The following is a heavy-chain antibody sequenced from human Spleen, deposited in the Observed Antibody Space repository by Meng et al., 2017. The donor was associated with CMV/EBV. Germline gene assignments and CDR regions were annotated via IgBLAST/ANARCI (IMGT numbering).Heavy chain of an antibody. Sequence: GESLKISCAASGFTFRSYWMSWVRQAPGKGLEWVANIKQDGSEKYYVDSVKGRFTIFRDNAKNSLYLQMSSLRAEDTAVYYCARDLENGYASSIKDYWGQGTLGTVSS. V-gene: IGHV3-7*01. D-gene: IGHD3-16*01. CDR1: GFTFRSYW. CDR3: ARDLENGYASSIKDY. J-gene: IGHJ4*02. CDR2: IKQDGSEK.